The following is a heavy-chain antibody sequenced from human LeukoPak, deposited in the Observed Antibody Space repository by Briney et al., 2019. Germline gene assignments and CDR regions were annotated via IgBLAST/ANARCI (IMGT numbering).Heavy chain of an antibody. Sequence: SETLSLTCTVSGGSISSYYWSWIRQPPGKGLEWIGYIYCSGSTNYNPSLKSRVTISVDTSKNQFSLKLSSVTAADTAVYYCARHSGYDSSGYRINWFDPWGQGTLVTVSS. CDR3: ARHSGYDSSGYRINWFDP. J-gene: IGHJ5*02. V-gene: IGHV4-59*08. CDR2: IYCSGST. CDR1: GGSISSYY. D-gene: IGHD3-22*01.